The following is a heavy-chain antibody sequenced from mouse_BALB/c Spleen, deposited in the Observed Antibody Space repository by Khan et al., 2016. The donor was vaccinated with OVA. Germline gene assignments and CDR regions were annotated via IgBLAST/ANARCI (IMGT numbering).Heavy chain of an antibody. J-gene: IGHJ4*01. V-gene: IGHV3-2*02. CDR2: ISSTGST. CDR3: ARSLYYSDSYAMDY. Sequence: EVKLLESGPGLVKPSQSLSLTCTVTGYSITSDFAWNWIRQFPGNKLEWMGYISSTGSTSYSPSLKSRISITRDPSKNQFFLHLSSVTTEDTATYYCARSLYYSDSYAMDYWGQGTSVTVSS. CDR1: GYSITSDFA. D-gene: IGHD2-13*01.